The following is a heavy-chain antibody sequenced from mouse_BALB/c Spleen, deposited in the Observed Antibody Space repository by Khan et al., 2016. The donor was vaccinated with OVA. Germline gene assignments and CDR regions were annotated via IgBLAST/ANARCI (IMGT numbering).Heavy chain of an antibody. CDR3: VRDGAYNRNDGRFAY. CDR1: GYTFTSYT. Sequence: HVPLHQSGAELARPGASVKMSCKASGYTFTSYTIHWIKLRPGQGLEWIGFINPSTGYTNYNQKFKDKATLTADQSSTTVYMQLSSLTSDDSAVLNCVRDGAYNRNDGRFAYGGQGTRVTVSA. D-gene: IGHD2-14*01. CDR2: INPSTGYT. J-gene: IGHJ3*01. V-gene: IGHV1-4*01.